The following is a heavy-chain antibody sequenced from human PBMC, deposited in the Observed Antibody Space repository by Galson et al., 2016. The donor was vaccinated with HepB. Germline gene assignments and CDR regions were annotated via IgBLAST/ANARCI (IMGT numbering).Heavy chain of an antibody. CDR3: ARSGIIRVNWFDP. V-gene: IGHV1-18*01. CDR2: ISPYNGNT. Sequence: SVKVSCKASGDAFSNYAISWVRQAPGQGLEWMGYISPYNGNTDYAQNLQGRITMTTDASTSTAYMEVRSRKSDDTAVYYCARSGIIRVNWFDPWGQGTLVIVSS. CDR1: GDAFSNYA. D-gene: IGHD3-10*01. J-gene: IGHJ5*02.